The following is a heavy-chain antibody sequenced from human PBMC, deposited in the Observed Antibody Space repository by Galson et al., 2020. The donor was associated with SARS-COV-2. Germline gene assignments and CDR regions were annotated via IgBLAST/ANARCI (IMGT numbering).Heavy chain of an antibody. V-gene: IGHV3-23*01. CDR2: ISGSGGST. CDR1: GFTFSSYA. D-gene: IGHD2-15*01. J-gene: IGHJ4*02. CDR3: AKELSSVAVLPGYCSGGSCYLGY. Sequence: GESLKISCAASGFTFSSYAMSWVRQAPGKGLEWVSAISGSGGSTYYADSVKGRFTISRDNSKNTLYLQMNSLRAEDTAVYYCAKELSSVAVLPGYCSGGSCYLGYWGQGTLVTVSS.